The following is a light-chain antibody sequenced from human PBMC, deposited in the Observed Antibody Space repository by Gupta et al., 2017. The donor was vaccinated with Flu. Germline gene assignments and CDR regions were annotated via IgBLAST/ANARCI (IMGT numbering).Light chain of an antibody. CDR1: QSVGYI. CDR2: DSF. V-gene: IGKV3-15*01. CDR3: QRYNSWPLT. Sequence: GEGATLCRRTKQSVGYILGWYQRTRGQPPMLINVDSFSRAPGVPGRCSGGGSVTEFPLTISRVHSEDVAVYCCQRYNSWPLTFGGGTKVEIK. J-gene: IGKJ4*02.